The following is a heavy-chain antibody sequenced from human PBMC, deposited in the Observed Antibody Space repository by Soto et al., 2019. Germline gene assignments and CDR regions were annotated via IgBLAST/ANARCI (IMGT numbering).Heavy chain of an antibody. CDR2: IYSSGST. CDR3: ARVGGYSGYAAS. V-gene: IGHV4-59*01. J-gene: IGHJ5*02. D-gene: IGHD5-12*01. CDR1: GGSINSYY. Sequence: KASETLSLTCTVSGGSINSYYWSWIRQPPGEGLEWIGYIYSSGSTTYNPSLKSRVTISVDSSNNQFSLNLSSMTAADTAVYYCARVGGYSGYAASWGQGTLVTVSS.